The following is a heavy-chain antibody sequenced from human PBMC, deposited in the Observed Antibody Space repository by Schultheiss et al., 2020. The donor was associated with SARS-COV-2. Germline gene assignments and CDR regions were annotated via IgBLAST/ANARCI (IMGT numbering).Heavy chain of an antibody. CDR1: VGSISSYY. CDR2: IYTSGST. Sequence: SQTLSLTCTVSVGSISSYYWSWNRQPAGKGLEWIGRIYTSGSTNYNPSLKSRVTMSVDTSKNQFSLKLSSVTAADTAVYYCARENYYDSSGYPPYYCDYWGQGTLVTVSS. D-gene: IGHD3-22*01. J-gene: IGHJ4*02. CDR3: ARENYYDSSGYPPYYCDY. V-gene: IGHV4-4*07.